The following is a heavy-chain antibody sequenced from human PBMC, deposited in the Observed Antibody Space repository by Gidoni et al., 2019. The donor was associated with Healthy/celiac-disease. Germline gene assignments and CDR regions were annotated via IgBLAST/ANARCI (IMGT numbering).Heavy chain of an antibody. CDR1: GGSFSGYY. V-gene: IGHV4-34*01. Sequence: QVQLQQWGAGLLKPSETLSLTCAVYGGSFSGYYWSWIRQPPGKGLEWIGEINHSGSTNYNPSLKSRVTISVDTSKNQFSLKLSSVTAADTAVYYCARGSRWLRITYWGQGTLVTVSS. J-gene: IGHJ4*02. CDR2: INHSGST. CDR3: ARGSRWLRITY. D-gene: IGHD5-12*01.